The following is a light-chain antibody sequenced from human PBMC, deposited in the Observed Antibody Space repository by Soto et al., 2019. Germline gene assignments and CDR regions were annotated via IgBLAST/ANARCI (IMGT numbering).Light chain of an antibody. Sequence: QSALTQPASVSGSPGQSITISCAGSSSDVGTYNQVSWYQQHAGKVPKLMIYDVSNRPSGISDRFSGSKSGNTASLTISGLQAEDEADYYCSSCTSSSTVVFGGGTQLTVL. CDR3: SSCTSSSTVV. CDR1: SSDVGTYNQ. CDR2: DVS. J-gene: IGLJ2*01. V-gene: IGLV2-14*01.